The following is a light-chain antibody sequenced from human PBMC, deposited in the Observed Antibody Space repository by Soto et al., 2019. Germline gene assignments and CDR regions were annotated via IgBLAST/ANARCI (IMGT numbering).Light chain of an antibody. J-gene: IGLJ2*01. CDR2: SNN. CDR3: AAWDDSLNGHVV. V-gene: IGLV1-44*01. CDR1: SSNIGSNT. Sequence: QSVLTQPPSASGTPGQRVTISCSGSSSNIGSNTVKWYQQFPGTAPKLLIYSNNQRPSGVPDRFSGSKSGTSASLAISGLQSEDEADYFCAAWDDSLNGHVVFGGGTKVTVL.